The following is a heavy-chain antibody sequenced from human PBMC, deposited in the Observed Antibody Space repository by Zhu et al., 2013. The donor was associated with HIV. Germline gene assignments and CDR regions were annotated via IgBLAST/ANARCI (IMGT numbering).Heavy chain of an antibody. CDR1: GGTFRGYA. J-gene: IGHJ6*03. CDR3: ARARVISGSQPFQFGPKSYHYYYYMDV. V-gene: IGHV1-69*01. Sequence: QVQLEQSGAEVKKPGSSVKVSCQASGGTFRGYAINWVRQAPGQGLEWMGGIIPIVERLGGNIPIFGTPNYAQSFQGRVTIAADESTSTAYMELTSLSSEGTAVYYCARARVISGSQPFQFGPKSYHYYYYMDVWGKGTTVTVSS. D-gene: IGHD1-26*01. CDR2: IIPIVERLGGNIPIFGTP.